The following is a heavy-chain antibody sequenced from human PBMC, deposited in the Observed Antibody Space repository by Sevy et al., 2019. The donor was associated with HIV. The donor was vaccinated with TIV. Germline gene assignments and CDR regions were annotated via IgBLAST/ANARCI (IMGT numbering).Heavy chain of an antibody. CDR2: IWYDGSNK. V-gene: IGHV3-33*01. CDR1: GFTFSSYG. CDR3: ARSYSSSWYILYYFEY. J-gene: IGHJ4*02. Sequence: GGSLRLSCAASGFTFSSYGMHWVRQAPGKGLEWVAVIWYDGSNKYYADSVKGRFTISRDNAKNSLFLHMNTLRAEDTAVYYCARSYSSSWYILYYFEYWGQGTPVTVSS. D-gene: IGHD6-13*01.